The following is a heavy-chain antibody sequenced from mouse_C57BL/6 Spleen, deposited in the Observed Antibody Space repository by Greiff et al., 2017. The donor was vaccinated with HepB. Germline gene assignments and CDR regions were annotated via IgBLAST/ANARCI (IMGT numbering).Heavy chain of an antibody. CDR2: IYPGSGST. CDR3: ARRVIYYGNYAYGYYAMDY. J-gene: IGHJ4*01. Sequence: QVQLQQPGAELVKPGASVKMSCKASGYTFTSYWITWVKQRPGQGLEWIGDIYPGSGSTNYNEKFKSKATLTVDTSSSTAYMQLSSLTSEDSAVYYCARRVIYYGNYAYGYYAMDYWGQGTSVTVSS. D-gene: IGHD2-1*01. V-gene: IGHV1-55*01. CDR1: GYTFTSYW.